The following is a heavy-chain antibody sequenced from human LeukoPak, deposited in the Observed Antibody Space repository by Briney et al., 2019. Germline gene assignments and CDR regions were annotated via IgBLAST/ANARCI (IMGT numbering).Heavy chain of an antibody. CDR1: GYTFSDSD. D-gene: IGHD3-10*01. V-gene: IGHV1-8*01. CDR3: ARVKRFPTVWFDP. Sequence: ASVKVSCKASGYTFSDSDINWVRQAAGQGLEWMGWMNPITGSTGYVQKFRGRIIMTRDTSISTAFMELTSLTSDDTAIYYCARVKRFPTVWFDPWGQGTLVSVSS. J-gene: IGHJ5*02. CDR2: MNPITGST.